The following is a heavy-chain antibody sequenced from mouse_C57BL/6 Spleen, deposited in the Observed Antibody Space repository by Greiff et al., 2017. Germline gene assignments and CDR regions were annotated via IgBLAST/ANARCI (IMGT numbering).Heavy chain of an antibody. CDR1: GFTFSSSG. D-gene: IGHD1-1*01. CDR3: ARQRRDYDWAMDY. CDR2: ICSGGSYT. J-gene: IGHJ4*01. V-gene: IGHV5-6*01. Sequence: EVKLMESGRDLVKPGGSLKISCAASGFTFSSSGMSWVRQTPDKRLEWVASICSGGSYTYYPDSVKGRFTLPRDNAKNTLDLQMSSLKSEYAAIYYWARQRRDYDWAMDYWGQGTSVTVSS.